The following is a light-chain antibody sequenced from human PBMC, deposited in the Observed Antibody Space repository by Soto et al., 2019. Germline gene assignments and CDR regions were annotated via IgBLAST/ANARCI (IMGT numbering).Light chain of an antibody. CDR1: QSVSRNF. V-gene: IGKV3D-20*02. CDR2: GAS. J-gene: IGKJ5*01. CDR3: QQRSNWPVT. Sequence: EIVLTQSPGTLSLSPGERATLSCRASQSVSRNFLAWYQQKPGKAPRLLIYGASSRATGIQDRFSGSGSGTDFTLTISSLEPEDFAVYYCQQRSNWPVTFGQGTRLE.